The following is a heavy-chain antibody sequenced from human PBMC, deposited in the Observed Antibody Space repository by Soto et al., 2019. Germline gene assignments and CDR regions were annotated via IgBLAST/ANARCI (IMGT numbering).Heavy chain of an antibody. J-gene: IGHJ4*02. CDR3: ARARPYYESSGYYDS. Sequence: SQTLSLTCAISGDSVSSNSAAWNWIRQSPSRGLEWLGRTYYRSKWFNDYAVSVKSRITINPDTSKNQFSLQLSSVTPEDTAVYYCARARPYYESSGYYDSWGQGILVAVSS. CDR2: TYYRSKWFN. D-gene: IGHD3-22*01. V-gene: IGHV6-1*01. CDR1: GDSVSSNSAA.